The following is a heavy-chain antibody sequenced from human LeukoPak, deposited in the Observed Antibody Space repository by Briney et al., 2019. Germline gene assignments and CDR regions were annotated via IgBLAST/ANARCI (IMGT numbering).Heavy chain of an antibody. CDR2: ISGSGVRT. CDR1: GFTFSSYA. J-gene: IGHJ4*02. CDR3: AKDGNQYYDSSGYYGPFDY. V-gene: IGHV3-23*01. Sequence: GGSLRLSCPASGFTFSSYAMSWVRQAPGKGLEWVSIISGSGVRTNYTDSVRGRFTISRDNSKNTLYLQMSSLRAEDTAVYYCAKDGNQYYDSSGYYGPFDYWGQGTLVTVSS. D-gene: IGHD3-22*01.